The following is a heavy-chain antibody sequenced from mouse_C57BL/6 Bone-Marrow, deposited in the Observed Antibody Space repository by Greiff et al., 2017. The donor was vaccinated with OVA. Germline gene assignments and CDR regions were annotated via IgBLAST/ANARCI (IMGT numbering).Heavy chain of an antibody. CDR2: INPNNGGT. CDR1: GYTFTDYN. Sequence: EVQLQQSGPELVKPGASVKMSCKASGYTFTDYNMHWVKQSHGKSLEWIGYINPNNGGTSYNQKFKGKATLTVNKSSSTAYMELRSLTSEDSAVDYCAVIYYYGSSYPYYYAMDYWGQGTSVTVSS. J-gene: IGHJ4*01. V-gene: IGHV1-22*01. D-gene: IGHD1-1*01. CDR3: AVIYYYGSSYPYYYAMDY.